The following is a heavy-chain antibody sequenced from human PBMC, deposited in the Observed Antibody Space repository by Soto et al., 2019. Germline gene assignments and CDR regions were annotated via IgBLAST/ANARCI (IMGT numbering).Heavy chain of an antibody. CDR3: ARQDGFGLYYFDY. D-gene: IGHD3-10*01. CDR1: GYSFTAYL. CDR2: IYPADCNI. Sequence: GASLKISCQPSGYSFTAYLVAWVRQTPGRDLEWMAIIYPADCNIRYIPSLQVQVTISADRSISSVYLQWTSLKASDTAMYFCARQDGFGLYYFDYWGQGTPVTVSS. J-gene: IGHJ4*02. V-gene: IGHV5-51*01.